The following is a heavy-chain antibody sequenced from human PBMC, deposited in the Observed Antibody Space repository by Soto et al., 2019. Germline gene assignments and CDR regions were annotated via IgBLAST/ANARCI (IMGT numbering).Heavy chain of an antibody. Sequence: QVHLQESGPGRVTPSQTLSLTCTVSGGSIRSGGYYWIWIRQPPGKGPDWIGYIYDSGSTYYNPSLKSRVTIALDTSKHQFTLKLGYVTAADTAVYYCAGRHGRKNWFDPWVQGTLVTVAS. D-gene: IGHD2-15*01. J-gene: IGHJ5*02. V-gene: IGHV4-31*03. CDR3: AGRHGRKNWFDP. CDR1: GGSIRSGGYY. CDR2: IYDSGST.